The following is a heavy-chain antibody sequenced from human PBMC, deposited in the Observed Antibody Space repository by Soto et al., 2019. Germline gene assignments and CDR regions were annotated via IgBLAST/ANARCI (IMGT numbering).Heavy chain of an antibody. Sequence: PSETLSLTCAVYGGSFSGYYWSWIRQPPGKGLERIGEINHSGSTNYNPSLKSRVTISVDTSKNQFSLKLSSVTAADTAVYYCARRRVLRYFDWPHTRLHFDYWGQGTLVT. J-gene: IGHJ4*02. D-gene: IGHD3-9*01. CDR3: ARRRVLRYFDWPHTRLHFDY. V-gene: IGHV4-34*01. CDR1: GGSFSGYY. CDR2: INHSGST.